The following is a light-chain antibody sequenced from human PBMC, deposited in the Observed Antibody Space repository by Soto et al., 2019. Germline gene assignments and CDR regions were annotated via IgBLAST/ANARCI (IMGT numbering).Light chain of an antibody. CDR2: DVS. CDR3: ISYTSSTTVV. Sequence: QSALTQPASVSGSPGQSITISCTGTSSDVGGYNYVSWYQQHPGKAPKLMIYDVSKRPSGVSNRFSGSKSGNTASLTISGLQAEDEADYSCISYTSSTTVVFGGATKLTVL. V-gene: IGLV2-14*03. CDR1: SSDVGGYNY. J-gene: IGLJ2*01.